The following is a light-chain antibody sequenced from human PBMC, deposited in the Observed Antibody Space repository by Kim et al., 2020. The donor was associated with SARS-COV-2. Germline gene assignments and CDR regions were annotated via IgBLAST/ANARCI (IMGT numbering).Light chain of an antibody. CDR3: QVWDRSSDQVL. CDR1: NIVSEN. J-gene: IGLJ2*01. V-gene: IGLV3-21*04. Sequence: APGKTATITCGGNNIVSENVHWYQQQPGQAPVLVIHYDDGRPSGSPDRFSGSKSGNTATLTSSRVEAGDEADYYCQVWDRSSDQVLFGGGTQLTVL. CDR2: YDD.